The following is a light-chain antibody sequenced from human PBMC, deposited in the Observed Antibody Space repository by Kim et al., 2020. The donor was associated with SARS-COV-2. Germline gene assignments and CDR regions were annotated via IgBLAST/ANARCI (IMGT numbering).Light chain of an antibody. CDR3: HTYLARPWTFVHLTQVALT. CDR1: QDISNY. V-gene: IGKV1-27*01. J-gene: IGKJ4*01. Sequence: DIQMTQSPSSLSASVGDRVTITCRASQDISNYVVWYQQKPGKVPKVLIYAASALHSGVPSRFSGGGFGTDFTLTISSLQPEHVPTCYCHTYLARPWTFVHLTQVALT. CDR2: AAS.